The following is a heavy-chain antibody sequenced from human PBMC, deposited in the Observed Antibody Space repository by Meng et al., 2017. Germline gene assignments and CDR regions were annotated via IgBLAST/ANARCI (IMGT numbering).Heavy chain of an antibody. V-gene: IGHV1-2*06. D-gene: IGHD6-25*01. CDR3: ARDEDISAAGKLFGDY. CDR1: GYNFPDYY. Sequence: QGPLGQSGAEGKKPGASVKVSCKPSGYNFPDYYIHWVRRAPGQGLEWMGRINPKSGDTHYAQKFQARVTMTGDTSISTAYMELSGLRSDDTAMYYCARDEDISAAGKLFGDYWGQGTLVTVSS. CDR2: INPKSGDT. J-gene: IGHJ4*02.